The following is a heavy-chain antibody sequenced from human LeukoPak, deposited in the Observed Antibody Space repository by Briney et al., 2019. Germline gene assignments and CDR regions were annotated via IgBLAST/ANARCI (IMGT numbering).Heavy chain of an antibody. V-gene: IGHV3-33*08. CDR1: GFTFSSYS. D-gene: IGHD6-13*01. CDR3: ARYRLAAAGAGSHFDY. Sequence: GGSLRLSCAASGFTFSSYSMNWVRQAPGTGLEWVAVTWYDGSKKYYADSVKGRFIISRDNSKNTLYLQMNSLRVEDTAVYYCARYRLAAAGAGSHFDYWGQGTLVTVSS. CDR2: TWYDGSKK. J-gene: IGHJ4*02.